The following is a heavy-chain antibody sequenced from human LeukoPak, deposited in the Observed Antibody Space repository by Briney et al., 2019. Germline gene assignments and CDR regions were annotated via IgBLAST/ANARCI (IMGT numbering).Heavy chain of an antibody. CDR1: GFTFGNAW. CDR3: TAIREYCDSAGCYSPYFYYYMDV. V-gene: IGHV3-15*01. Sequence: PGGSLRLSCAASGFTFGNAWINWVRQAPGKGLEWVGRIKTKQDGGTTDYATPVKGRFTISRDDSRNTLYLQMNSLRTDDTAIYYCTAIREYCDSAGCYSPYFYYYMDVWGKGTTVAVSS. J-gene: IGHJ6*03. D-gene: IGHD2-15*01. CDR2: IKTKQDGGTT.